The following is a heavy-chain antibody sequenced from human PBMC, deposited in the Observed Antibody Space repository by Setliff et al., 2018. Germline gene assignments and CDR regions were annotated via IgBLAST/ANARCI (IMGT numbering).Heavy chain of an antibody. J-gene: IGHJ3*02. Sequence: ASVKVSCKASGGILRSYSLNWVRQAPGQGLEWMGWISAYNGNANYAQKLQGRLTMTTDTSTSTAYMELRSLRSDDTAVYYCARAGRFHYDTSGYYYGFDIWGQGTMVTVSS. CDR3: ARAGRFHYDTSGYYYGFDI. V-gene: IGHV1-18*01. CDR2: ISAYNGNA. D-gene: IGHD3-22*01. CDR1: GGILRSYS.